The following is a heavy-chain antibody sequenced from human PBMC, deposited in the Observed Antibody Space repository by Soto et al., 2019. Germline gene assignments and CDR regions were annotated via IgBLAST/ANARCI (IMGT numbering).Heavy chain of an antibody. V-gene: IGHV5-51*01. CDR1: GYSFPNFW. Sequence: GESLKISCKGSGYSFPNFWIGWVRRMPGKGLEWMGIIYPGDSDTRYGPSFQGQVTISADKSITTAYLQWNSLKASDTAMYYCARVQGSRNYYYGMDVWGQGTTVTV. CDR3: ARVQGSRNYYYGMDV. CDR2: IYPGDSDT. J-gene: IGHJ6*02. D-gene: IGHD6-13*01.